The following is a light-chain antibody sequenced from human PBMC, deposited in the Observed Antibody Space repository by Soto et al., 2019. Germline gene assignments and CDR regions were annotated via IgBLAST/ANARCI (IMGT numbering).Light chain of an antibody. Sequence: DLQMTQSPSSLSASVGDRVTITCRASQSISNYLNWYQQKPGKAPKLLIYAASSLQSGVPSRFSGSGSGTDLTLTISSLQPEDFATYYCQQSFSTPWTFGQGTKVETK. CDR2: AAS. CDR3: QQSFSTPWT. CDR1: QSISNY. J-gene: IGKJ1*01. V-gene: IGKV1-39*01.